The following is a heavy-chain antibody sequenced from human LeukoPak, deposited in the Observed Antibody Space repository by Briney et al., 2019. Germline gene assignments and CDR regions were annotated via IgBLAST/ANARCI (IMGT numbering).Heavy chain of an antibody. CDR1: GGSISSYY. J-gene: IGHJ5*02. CDR3: ARGNWDWNPFDP. CDR2: IYVSGST. Sequence: PSETLSLTCTVSGGSISSYYWSWIRQPAGKGLEWIGRIYVSGSTNYNPSLKGRVTMSIDTSKNQFSLKLSSVTAADTAVYYCARGNWDWNPFDPWGQGILVTVSS. D-gene: IGHD1-1*01. V-gene: IGHV4-4*07.